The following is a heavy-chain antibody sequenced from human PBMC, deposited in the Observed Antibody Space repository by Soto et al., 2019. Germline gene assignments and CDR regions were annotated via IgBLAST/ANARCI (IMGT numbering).Heavy chain of an antibody. CDR2: IYYSGRT. V-gene: IGHV4-61*01. Sequence: HVQLQESGPGLVKPSETLSLTCTVSGGSVSSGSYYWSWIRQPPGKGLEWIGYIYYSGRTNYNPSLKSRVTISVDTSKNQFSLKLSSVTAADTAVYYCARDAINKYYYDSSGYPDDYWGQGTLVTVSS. CDR1: GGSVSSGSYY. CDR3: ARDAINKYYYDSSGYPDDY. D-gene: IGHD3-22*01. J-gene: IGHJ4*02.